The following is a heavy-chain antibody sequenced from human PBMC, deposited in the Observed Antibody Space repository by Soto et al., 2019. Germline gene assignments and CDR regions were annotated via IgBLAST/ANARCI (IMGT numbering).Heavy chain of an antibody. D-gene: IGHD3-10*01. CDR2: IIPFFSTR. Sequence: QVQLVQSGAEVKKPGSSVKVSCKASGGAFNKFAITWVRQAPGQGLEWMGAIIPFFSTRNYAQRLQGRVTITADESTSTSYMELSTLTSEDTAIYYCARDRVMRGNSYYYGMDVWGQGTTVTVSS. V-gene: IGHV1-69*12. CDR3: ARDRVMRGNSYYYGMDV. CDR1: GGAFNKFA. J-gene: IGHJ6*02.